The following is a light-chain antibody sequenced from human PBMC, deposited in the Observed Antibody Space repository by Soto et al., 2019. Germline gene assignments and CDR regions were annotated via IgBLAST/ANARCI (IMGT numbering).Light chain of an antibody. CDR2: DVS. CDR3: SSYTTSNTRQIV. J-gene: IGLJ1*01. CDR1: RSDVGGYNY. V-gene: IGLV2-14*03. Sequence: QSALTQPASVPGSPGQSITISCTGTRSDVGGYNYVSWYQHHPGKAPKLMIFDVSNRPSGVSNRFSGSKSGNTASLTISGLQPEDEADYYCSSYTTSNTRQIVFGTGTKVTVL.